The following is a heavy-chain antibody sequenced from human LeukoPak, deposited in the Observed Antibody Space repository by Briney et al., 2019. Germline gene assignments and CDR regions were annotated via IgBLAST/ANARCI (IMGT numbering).Heavy chain of an antibody. CDR1: GFTFSSYA. CDR3: AKSGDSSGYYYQFDY. CDR2: ISGSGGST. D-gene: IGHD3-22*01. Sequence: PGGSLRLSCAASGFTFSSYAMSWVRQAPGKGLEWVSAISGSGGSTYYADSVKGRFTISRDNSKNTLYLQMNSLRTEDTAVYYCAKSGDSSGYYYQFDYWGQGTLVTASS. J-gene: IGHJ4*02. V-gene: IGHV3-23*01.